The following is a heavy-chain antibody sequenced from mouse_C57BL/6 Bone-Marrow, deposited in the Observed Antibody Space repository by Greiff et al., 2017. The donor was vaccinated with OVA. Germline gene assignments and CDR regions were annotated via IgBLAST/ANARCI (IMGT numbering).Heavy chain of an antibody. CDR1: GYTFTGYW. V-gene: IGHV1-9*01. Sequence: QVQLKQSGAELMKPGASVKLSCKATGYTFTGYWIEWVKQRPGHGLEWIGEFLPGSGSTNYNEKFKGKATFTADTSSNTVYMQLSSLTTEYSAIYYGTLYGNYEFAYWGQGTLVTVSA. J-gene: IGHJ3*01. D-gene: IGHD2-1*01. CDR3: TLYGNYEFAY. CDR2: FLPGSGST.